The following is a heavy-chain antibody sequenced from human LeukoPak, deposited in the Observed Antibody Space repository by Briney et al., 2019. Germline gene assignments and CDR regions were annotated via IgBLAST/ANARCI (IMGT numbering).Heavy chain of an antibody. CDR2: IYYSGST. CDR1: GGSISSGGYY. J-gene: IGHJ3*02. CDR3: ARTQSDAFDI. Sequence: PSETLSLTCTVSGGSISSGGYYWSWIRQHPGKGLEWIGYIYYSGSTYYNPSLKSRVTISVDTSKNQFSLKLSSVTAADTAVYYCARTQSDAFDIWGQGTMVTVSS. V-gene: IGHV4-31*03.